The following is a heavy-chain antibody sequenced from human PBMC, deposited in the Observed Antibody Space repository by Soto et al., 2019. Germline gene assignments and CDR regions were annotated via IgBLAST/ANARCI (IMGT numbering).Heavy chain of an antibody. D-gene: IGHD3-16*01. CDR1: GFTFSGYS. Sequence: EVQLVESGGGLVKPGGSLRLSCVASGFTFSGYSMNWVRQAPGKGLEWVSCISASSGYIYYADSVKGRFTISRDNAENSLYMQMNSLRAEARAVYYWARDTYRGTWGNVSYYAMTPGAKGPRSPSP. V-gene: IGHV3-21*01. CDR3: ARDTYRGTWGNVSYYAMTP. CDR2: ISASSGYI. J-gene: IGHJ6*02.